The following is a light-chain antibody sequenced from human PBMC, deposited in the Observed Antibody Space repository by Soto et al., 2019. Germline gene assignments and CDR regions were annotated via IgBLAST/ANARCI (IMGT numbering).Light chain of an antibody. CDR2: AAS. CDR3: QQSHGIPYT. V-gene: IGKV1-39*01. CDR1: QTISTY. J-gene: IGKJ2*01. Sequence: DIQMTQSPSSLSASVGDRVTITCRASQTISTYLNWYQQEPGKAPKLLIYAASSLQSGVPSRFSGSGSGTDFTLTISSQQPEDFAAYHCQQSHGIPYTFGQGTKLEIK.